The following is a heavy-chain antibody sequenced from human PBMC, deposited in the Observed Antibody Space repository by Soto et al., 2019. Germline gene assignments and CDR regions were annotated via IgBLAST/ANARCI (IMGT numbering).Heavy chain of an antibody. CDR3: AKRIFGYSSGWSEMGGFDY. CDR2: ISYDGSNK. J-gene: IGHJ4*02. CDR1: GFPFSSYG. D-gene: IGHD6-19*01. V-gene: IGHV3-30*18. Sequence: VQLVESGGGVVQPGRSLRLSCAASGFPFSSYGMYWVRQAPGQGLEWVAVISYDGSNKYYADSVKGRFTISRDNSKNTMYLQMNSLRAEDTAVYYCAKRIFGYSSGWSEMGGFDYWGQGTLVTVSS.